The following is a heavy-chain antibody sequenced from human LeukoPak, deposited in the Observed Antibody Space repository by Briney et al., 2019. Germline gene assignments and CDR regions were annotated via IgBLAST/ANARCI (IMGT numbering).Heavy chain of an antibody. D-gene: IGHD6-19*01. J-gene: IGHJ4*02. Sequence: PSETLSLTCTVPGGSISSYYCSWIRQPPGRGLEWIGYFFYSGSTNYNPSLKSRVTMSVDTSKNQFSLKLSSMNAADTAVYYCATNTHSRSGWYHYFDDWGQGTLVTVSS. CDR1: GGSISSYY. V-gene: IGHV4-59*01. CDR3: ATNTHSRSGWYHYFDD. CDR2: FFYSGST.